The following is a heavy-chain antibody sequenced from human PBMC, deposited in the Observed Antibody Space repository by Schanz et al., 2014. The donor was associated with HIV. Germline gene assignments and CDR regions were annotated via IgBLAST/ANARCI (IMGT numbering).Heavy chain of an antibody. V-gene: IGHV3-33*03. CDR1: GFIFSSYG. J-gene: IGHJ6*02. CDR2: LRYDGSNK. Sequence: QVQLVESGGGVVQPGRSLRLSCAASGFIFSSYGMYWVRQAPGKGLEWGAVLRYDGSNKYYADSVKGRFTISRDNARNTVHLQMSSLRTDDTAVYHCIGDAFGSKDVWGQGTTVTVSS. CDR3: IGDAFGSKDV. D-gene: IGHD3-3*01.